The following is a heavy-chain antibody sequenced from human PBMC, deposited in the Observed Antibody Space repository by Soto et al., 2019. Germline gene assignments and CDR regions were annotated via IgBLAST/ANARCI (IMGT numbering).Heavy chain of an antibody. J-gene: IGHJ4*02. CDR1: GGSISSGGYY. D-gene: IGHD6-6*01. CDR2: IYYSGST. Sequence: QVQLQESGPGLVKPSQTLSLTCTVSGGSISSGGYYWSWIRQHPGKGLEWIGYIYYSGSTYYNPSLTSRVTISVDTSKNQFSLKLSSVTAADTAVYYCARGELGIAARPLGYWGQGTLVTVSS. CDR3: ARGELGIAARPLGY. V-gene: IGHV4-31*03.